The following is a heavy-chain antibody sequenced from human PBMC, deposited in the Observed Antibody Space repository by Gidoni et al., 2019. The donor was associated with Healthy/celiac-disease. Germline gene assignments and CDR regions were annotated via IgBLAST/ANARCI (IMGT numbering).Heavy chain of an antibody. V-gene: IGHV4-30-2*01. CDR2: LYHSGST. J-gene: IGHJ5*02. D-gene: IGHD2-2*01. CDR1: GGSHSSGGYS. Sequence: QLQLQESGSGLVKPSQTLSLTCAVSGGSHSSGGYSWSWIRQPQGKGLEWIGYLYHSGSTYYNPSLKSRVTISVDRSKNQFSLKLSSVTAADTAVYYCASAASRAGWFDPWGQGTLVTVSS. CDR3: ASAASRAGWFDP.